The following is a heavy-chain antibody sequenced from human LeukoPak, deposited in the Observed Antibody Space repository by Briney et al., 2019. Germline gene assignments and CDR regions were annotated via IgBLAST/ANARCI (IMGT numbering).Heavy chain of an antibody. CDR1: GFTFSSYW. CDR3: AREWASAAFDY. Sequence: RGSLRLSCAASGFTFSSYWMSWVRQAPGKGLEWVANIKQDGSEKYYVDSVKGRFTISRDNAKNSLYLQMNSLRAEDTAVYYCAREWASAAFDYWGQGTLVTVSS. D-gene: IGHD6-6*01. V-gene: IGHV3-7*01. J-gene: IGHJ4*02. CDR2: IKQDGSEK.